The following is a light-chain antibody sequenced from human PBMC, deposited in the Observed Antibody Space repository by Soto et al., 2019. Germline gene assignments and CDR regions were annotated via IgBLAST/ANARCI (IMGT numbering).Light chain of an antibody. CDR3: QHYNSYSEA. Sequence: DIQMTQSPSTLSASIGDRVTITCRASQSISSWLAWYQQKPGKAPKFLIHKVSTLVSGVPSRFSGSGSGTEFTLTISSLQPDDFATYYCQHYNSYSEAFGQGTKVELK. CDR1: QSISSW. J-gene: IGKJ1*01. CDR2: KVS. V-gene: IGKV1-5*03.